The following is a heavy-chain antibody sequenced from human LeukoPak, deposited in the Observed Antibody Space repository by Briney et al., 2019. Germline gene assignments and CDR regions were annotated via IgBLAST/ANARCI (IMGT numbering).Heavy chain of an antibody. J-gene: IGHJ2*01. D-gene: IGHD4-17*01. V-gene: IGHV3-11*01. Sequence: PGGSLRLSCAASGFTFSDYYMSWIRQAPGKGLEWVSYITSSGSTIYYADSVKGRFTISRDNTKNSLYLQMNRLRAEDTAVYYCARDRSSTVTNSWYFDLWGRGTLVTVSS. CDR2: ITSSGSTI. CDR3: ARDRSSTVTNSWYFDL. CDR1: GFTFSDYY.